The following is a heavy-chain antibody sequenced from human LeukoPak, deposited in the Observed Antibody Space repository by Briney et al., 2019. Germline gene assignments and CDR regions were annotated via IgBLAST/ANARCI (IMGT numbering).Heavy chain of an antibody. J-gene: IGHJ5*02. CDR1: GFTLSDHY. V-gene: IGHV4-59*11. Sequence: GSLRLSCAASGFTLSDHYMDWVRQAPGKGLEWIGHNMNTYYNPSLKSRVTISIDTSKNQFSLMLSTVTAADTAIYYCARRAIDYSTNWFDPWGQGTLVTVSS. CDR3: ARRAIDYSTNWFDP. D-gene: IGHD4-11*01. CDR2: NMNT.